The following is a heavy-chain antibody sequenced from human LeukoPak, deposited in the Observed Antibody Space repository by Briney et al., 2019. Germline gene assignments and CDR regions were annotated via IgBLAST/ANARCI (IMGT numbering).Heavy chain of an antibody. CDR1: GFTFSSYG. V-gene: IGHV3-21*01. J-gene: IGHJ4*02. Sequence: PGGSLRLSCAASGFTFSSYGMHWVRQAPGKGLEWVSSISSSSSYIYYADSVKGRFTISRDNAKNSPYLQMNSLRAEDTAVYYCAREADFYFDYWGQGTLVTVSS. CDR2: ISSSSSYI. CDR3: AREADFYFDY. D-gene: IGHD3-3*01.